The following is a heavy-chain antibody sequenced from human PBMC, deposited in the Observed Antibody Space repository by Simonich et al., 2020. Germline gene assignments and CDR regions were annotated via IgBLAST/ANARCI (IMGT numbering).Heavy chain of an antibody. V-gene: IGHV1-18*01. Sequence: QVQLVQSGAEVKKPGAAVKVSCKASVYTFTSYGISWVRQAPGQGLVWMGWISANNGITNDAQKLQGRVTMTTDTSTSTAYMELRSLRSDDTAVYYCARASRGTWWYYYFDYWGQGTLVTVSS. CDR3: ARASRGTWWYYYFDY. CDR1: VYTFTSYG. CDR2: ISANNGIT. D-gene: IGHD2-15*01. J-gene: IGHJ4*02.